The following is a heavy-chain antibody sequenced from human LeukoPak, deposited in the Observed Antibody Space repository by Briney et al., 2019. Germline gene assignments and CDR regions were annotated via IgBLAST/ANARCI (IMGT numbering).Heavy chain of an antibody. CDR1: GYTFTGYY. J-gene: IGHJ4*02. CDR3: APPGDSSGYHYFDY. CDR2: INPNSGGT. Sequence: ASVKVSCKASGYTFTGYYMHWVRQAPGQVLEWMGWINPNSGGTNYAQKFQGRVTMTRDTSISTAYMELSRLRSDDTAVYYCAPPGDSSGYHYFDYWGQGTLVTVSS. V-gene: IGHV1-2*02. D-gene: IGHD3-22*01.